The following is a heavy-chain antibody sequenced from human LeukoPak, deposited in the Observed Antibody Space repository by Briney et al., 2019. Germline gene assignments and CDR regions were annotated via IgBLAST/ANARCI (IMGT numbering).Heavy chain of an antibody. Sequence: PSETLSLTCAVYGGSFSGYYWSWIRQPPGKGLEWIGEINHSGNTNYNPSLKSRVTISVDTSKNQFSLKLSSVIAADTAVYYCARAGYCSGGSCYSGAKWFDPWGQGTLVTVSS. CDR3: ARAGYCSGGSCYSGAKWFDP. D-gene: IGHD2-15*01. CDR2: INHSGNT. J-gene: IGHJ5*02. V-gene: IGHV4-34*01. CDR1: GGSFSGYY.